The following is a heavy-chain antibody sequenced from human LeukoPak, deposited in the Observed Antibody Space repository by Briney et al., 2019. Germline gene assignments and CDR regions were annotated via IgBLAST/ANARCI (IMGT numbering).Heavy chain of an antibody. Sequence: GGSLRLSCAASGFTFSNAWMSWVRQAPGKGLEWVGRIKSKTDGGTTDYAAPVKGRFTISRDNSKNTLYLQMNSLKTEDTAVYYCTTATGSYGPFLFDYWGQGTLVTVSS. D-gene: IGHD1-26*01. CDR2: IKSKTDGGTT. J-gene: IGHJ4*02. CDR3: TTATGSYGPFLFDY. CDR1: GFTFSNAW. V-gene: IGHV3-15*01.